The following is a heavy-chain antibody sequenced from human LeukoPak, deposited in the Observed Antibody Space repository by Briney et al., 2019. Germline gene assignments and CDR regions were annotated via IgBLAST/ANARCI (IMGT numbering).Heavy chain of an antibody. CDR2: ISGSGDFA. CDR3: AKGGSLTTVTHFDY. J-gene: IGHJ4*02. D-gene: IGHD4-17*01. V-gene: IGHV3-23*01. CDR1: GFTFSSYA. Sequence: PGGSLRLSCAASGFTFSSYAMSWVRQAPGKGLEWVSAISGSGDFAYYADSVKGRFTISRDNSKNTLYLQMNSLRAEDTAVYYCAKGGSLTTVTHFDYWGQGTLVTVSS.